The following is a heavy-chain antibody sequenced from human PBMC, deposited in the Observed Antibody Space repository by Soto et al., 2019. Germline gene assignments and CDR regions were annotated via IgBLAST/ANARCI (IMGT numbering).Heavy chain of an antibody. Sequence: GGSLRLSCAASAFTFPSSAMSWVRQAPGKGLEWVSAISGSGGSTYYADSVKGRFTISRDNSKNTLYLQMNSLRAEDTAVYYCAKNTGSGSYYSYYYYGMDVWGQGTTVTVSS. CDR3: AKNTGSGSYYSYYYYGMDV. V-gene: IGHV3-23*01. J-gene: IGHJ6*02. CDR2: ISGSGGST. CDR1: AFTFPSSA. D-gene: IGHD1-26*01.